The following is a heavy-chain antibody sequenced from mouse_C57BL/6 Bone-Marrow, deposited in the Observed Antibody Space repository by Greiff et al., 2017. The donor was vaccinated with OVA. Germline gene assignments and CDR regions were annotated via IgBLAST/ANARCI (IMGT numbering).Heavy chain of an antibody. V-gene: IGHV5-17*01. CDR3: ARGIRPDAY. D-gene: IGHD1-2*01. CDR2: ISSGSSTN. Sequence: EVQLVESGGGLVKPGGSLKLSCAASGFTFSDYGMHWVRQAPEKGLEWVAYISSGSSTNYYADTVKGRFTIARDKANTTLLLQMTILRAEDTAVYYCARGIRPDAYWGQGTLVTVSA. CDR1: GFTFSDYG. J-gene: IGHJ3*01.